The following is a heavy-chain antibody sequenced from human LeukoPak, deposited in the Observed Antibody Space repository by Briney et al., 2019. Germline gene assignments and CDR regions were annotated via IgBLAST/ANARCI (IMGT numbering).Heavy chain of an antibody. V-gene: IGHV1-46*01. CDR2: INPSGGST. Sequence: ASVKVSCKASGYTFTGYYMHWVRQAPGQGLEWMGIINPSGGSTSYAQKFQGRVTMTRDTSTSTVYMELSSLRSEDTAVYYCARVRALGFVDYWGQGTLVTVSS. CDR3: ARVRALGFVDY. D-gene: IGHD7-27*01. J-gene: IGHJ4*02. CDR1: GYTFTGYY.